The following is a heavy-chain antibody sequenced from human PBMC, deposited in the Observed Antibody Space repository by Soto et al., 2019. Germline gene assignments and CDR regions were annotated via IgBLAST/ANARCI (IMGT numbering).Heavy chain of an antibody. CDR1: VGSFSGYY. V-gene: IGHV4-34*01. CDR3: ARGRPPSSSSGSYYFDY. J-gene: IGHJ4*02. Sequence: SETLSLTCAVYVGSFSGYYWSWIRQPPWKGLEWIGEINHSGSTNYNPSLKSRVTISVDTSKNQFSLKLSSVTAADTAVYYCARGRPPSSSSGSYYFDYWGQGTLVTVS. CDR2: INHSGST. D-gene: IGHD6-6*01.